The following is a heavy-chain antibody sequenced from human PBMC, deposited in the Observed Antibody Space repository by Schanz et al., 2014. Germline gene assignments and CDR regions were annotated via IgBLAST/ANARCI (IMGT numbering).Heavy chain of an antibody. Sequence: VQLVESGGGLVQPGGSLRLSCAASGFTFSSYAMSWVRQAPGKGLEWVALISNDGSIKYYADSVEGRFTISRDNSKNTLYLQMNSLRAGDTAVYYCARDGDRFYHNYYMDVWGKGTTVTVSS. V-gene: IGHV3-30-3*01. J-gene: IGHJ6*03. CDR1: GFTFSSYA. D-gene: IGHD4-17*01. CDR2: ISNDGSIK. CDR3: ARDGDRFYHNYYMDV.